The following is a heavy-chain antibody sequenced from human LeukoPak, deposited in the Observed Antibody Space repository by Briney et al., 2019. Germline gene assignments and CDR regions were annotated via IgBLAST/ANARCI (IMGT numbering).Heavy chain of an antibody. Sequence: GGSLRLSCVASGSGFTFSEYWMGWVRQAPGERLEWVANIKGDGSETYYVDSVKGPFSVSRDNSNNSVYLHMNSLRGDDTALYRCAREAYCGGPSCFAVNYMDVWGKGTTVTVSS. CDR1: GSGFTFSEYW. D-gene: IGHD2-21*01. CDR3: AREAYCGGPSCFAVNYMDV. V-gene: IGHV3-7*01. J-gene: IGHJ6*03. CDR2: IKGDGSET.